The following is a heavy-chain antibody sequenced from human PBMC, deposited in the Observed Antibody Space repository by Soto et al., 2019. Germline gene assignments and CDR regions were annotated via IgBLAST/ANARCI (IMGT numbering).Heavy chain of an antibody. CDR1: GFSLTTSGVG. D-gene: IGHD3-10*01. V-gene: IGHV2-5*02. CDR2: IYWDDDK. CDR3: AHHPYHGLGSYPFDY. J-gene: IGHJ4*02. Sequence: QITLKESGPTLVRPTQTLTLTCTFSGFSLTTSGVGVGWIRQPPGKALEWLAVIYWDDDKRYSSSLKSRLTITKDTSKNQVVLTMPTMDPVDTATYYCAHHPYHGLGSYPFDYWGQGTLVTVSS.